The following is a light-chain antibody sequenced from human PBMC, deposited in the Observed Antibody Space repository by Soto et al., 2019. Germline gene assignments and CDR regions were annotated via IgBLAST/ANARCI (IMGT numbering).Light chain of an antibody. CDR2: AAS. J-gene: IGKJ1*01. CDR1: QGISRF. V-gene: IGKV1-39*01. CDR3: QQRSNWPWT. Sequence: DTQMTQSPSSLSASVGDRVSISCRASQGISRFLNWFQQKPGKAPNLLIYAASSLQSGVPSRFSGSGSGTDFTLTISSLEPEDFAVYYCQQRSNWPWTFGQGTKVDI.